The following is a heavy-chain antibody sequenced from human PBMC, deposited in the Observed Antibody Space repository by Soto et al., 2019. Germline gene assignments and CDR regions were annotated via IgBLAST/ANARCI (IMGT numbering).Heavy chain of an antibody. V-gene: IGHV1-3*05. CDR3: ARGPGY. Sequence: QVKLVQSGAEEKKPGASVRVSCKASGYIFTYYPMHWVRQAPGQSLEWMGWISAGNGNTKYSQKFQGRVTISRDTSARTAYMELSSLRSEDTAVYYCARGPGYWGQGTLVTVSS. CDR1: GYIFTYYP. J-gene: IGHJ4*02. CDR2: ISAGNGNT.